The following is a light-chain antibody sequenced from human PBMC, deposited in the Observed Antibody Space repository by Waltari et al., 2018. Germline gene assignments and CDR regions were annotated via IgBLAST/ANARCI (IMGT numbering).Light chain of an antibody. V-gene: IGLV2-11*01. CDR2: DVS. CDR1: RSHVGGYNY. Sequence: QPALTQPRPVPGPPGQSVNIPCTGTRSHVGGYNYVTWYQQHPGKAPILMIYDVSKRPSGVPDRFSGSKSGNTASLTISGLQAEDEAYYYCCSYAGSYTYFFGTGTKVTVL. J-gene: IGLJ1*01. CDR3: CSYAGSYTYF.